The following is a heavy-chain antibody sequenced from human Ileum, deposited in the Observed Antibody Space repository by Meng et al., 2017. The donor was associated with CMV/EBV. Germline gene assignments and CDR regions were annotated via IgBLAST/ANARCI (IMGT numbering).Heavy chain of an antibody. Sequence: GESLKISCAASGFSTYIMNWVRQAPGKGLEWISSITSTSNAIYYADSVKGRFTISRDNAKTSLYLQMNSLRVEDTAVYYCARRFPFDTTWGGTDVWGQGTTVTVSS. V-gene: IGHV3-21*01. CDR3: ARRFPFDTTWGGTDV. D-gene: IGHD3-3*01. J-gene: IGHJ6*02. CDR2: ITSTSNAI. CDR1: GFSTYI.